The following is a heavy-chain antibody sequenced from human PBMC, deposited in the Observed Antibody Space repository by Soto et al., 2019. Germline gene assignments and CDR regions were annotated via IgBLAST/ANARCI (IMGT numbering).Heavy chain of an antibody. J-gene: IGHJ4*02. CDR2: IFYSGST. CDR1: GGSISSGGYY. Sequence: SETLSLTCTVSGGSISSGGYYWSWIRQHPGKGLEWIGYIFYSGSTYYNPSLKSRVTISVDTSKNQFSLKLSSVTAADTAVYYCAKTGTTDVYFDYWGQGTLVTVSS. CDR3: AKTGTTDVYFDY. V-gene: IGHV4-31*03. D-gene: IGHD1-1*01.